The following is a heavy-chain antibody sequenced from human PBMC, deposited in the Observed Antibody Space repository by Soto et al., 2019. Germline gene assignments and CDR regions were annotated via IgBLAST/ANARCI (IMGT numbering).Heavy chain of an antibody. J-gene: IGHJ6*02. CDR1: GLTFSGHG. CDR3: ARDKAVAAKSYYYGMDV. V-gene: IGHV3-33*01. Sequence: GSLRLSCAASGLTFSGHGMHWVRQAPGKGLEWVAVIWYDGSDKYYADSVKGRFTISRDNSKNTLYLQMNSLRAEGTAVYYCARDKAVAAKSYYYGMDVWGQGTTVTVSS. D-gene: IGHD6-19*01. CDR2: IWYDGSDK.